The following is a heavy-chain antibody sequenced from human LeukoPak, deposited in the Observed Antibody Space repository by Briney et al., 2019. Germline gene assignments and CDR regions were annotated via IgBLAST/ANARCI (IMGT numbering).Heavy chain of an antibody. V-gene: IGHV3-23*01. CDR3: AKGVGATTAIDY. Sequence: GGSLRLSCAASGFTFSSYAMSWARQAPGKGLEWVSAISGSGGSTYYADSVKGRFTISRDNSKNTLYLQMNSLRAEDMAVYYCAKGVGATTAIDYWGQGTLVTVSS. J-gene: IGHJ4*02. D-gene: IGHD1-26*01. CDR1: GFTFSSYA. CDR2: ISGSGGST.